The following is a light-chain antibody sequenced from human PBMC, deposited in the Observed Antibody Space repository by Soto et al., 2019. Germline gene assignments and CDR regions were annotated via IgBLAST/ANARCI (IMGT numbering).Light chain of an antibody. CDR3: QQSYSSPPT. CDR2: AAS. Sequence: DIQMTQSPSSPSAFVEDRVILNCRASQSISNYLDWYQQKPGKAPKLLIFAASSLQSGVPSRFSGSRSGPDFTLTISSLQPEDFATYYCQQSYSSPPTFGQGTKVDI. CDR1: QSISNY. V-gene: IGKV1-39*01. J-gene: IGKJ1*01.